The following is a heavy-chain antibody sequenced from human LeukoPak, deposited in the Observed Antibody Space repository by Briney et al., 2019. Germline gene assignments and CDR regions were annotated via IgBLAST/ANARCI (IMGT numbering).Heavy chain of an antibody. CDR2: ISYDGGNK. D-gene: IGHD6-19*01. CDR3: ARDWSGWYVRCPPGDY. V-gene: IGHV3-30*04. J-gene: IGHJ4*02. CDR1: GFTFSSYA. Sequence: GGSLRLSCAASGFTFSSYAMHWVRQAPGKGLEWVAVISYDGGNKYYADSVKGRFTISRDNSKNTLYLQMNSLGVEETAGYYCARDWSGWYVRCPPGDYWGQGTLVTVSS.